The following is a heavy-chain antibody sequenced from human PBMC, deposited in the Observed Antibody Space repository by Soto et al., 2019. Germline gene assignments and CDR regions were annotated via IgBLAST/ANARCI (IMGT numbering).Heavy chain of an antibody. CDR2: ISGSGGST. Sequence: GGSLRLSCAASGFTFSSYAMSWVRQAPGKGLEWVSAISGSGGSTYYADSVKGRFTISRDNSKNTLYLQMNSLRAEDMAVYYCAKIPPGYSYGYFYFDYWGQGTLVTVSS. J-gene: IGHJ4*02. CDR1: GFTFSSYA. CDR3: AKIPPGYSYGYFYFDY. V-gene: IGHV3-23*01. D-gene: IGHD5-18*01.